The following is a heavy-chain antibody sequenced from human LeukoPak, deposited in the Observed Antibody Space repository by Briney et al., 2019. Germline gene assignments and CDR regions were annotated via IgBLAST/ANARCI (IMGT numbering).Heavy chain of an antibody. CDR2: INQDGSET. Sequence: PGGSLRLSCAASGFTYSSYWMSWVRQAPGKGLEWVANINQDGSETYYVDSVRGRFTISRDNAKNSLYLQMNSLRAEDTAVYYCARVRMSEDGFEYWGQGTLVTVSS. CDR1: GFTYSSYW. D-gene: IGHD2-15*01. J-gene: IGHJ4*02. V-gene: IGHV3-7*01. CDR3: ARVRMSEDGFEY.